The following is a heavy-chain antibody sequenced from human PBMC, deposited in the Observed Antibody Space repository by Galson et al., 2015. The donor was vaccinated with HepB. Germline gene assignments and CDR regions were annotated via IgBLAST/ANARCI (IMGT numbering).Heavy chain of an antibody. CDR2: ISGSGGST. D-gene: IGHD3-16*02. Sequence: SLRLSCAVSGFSFSNYAMTWVRQAPGKGLQRVSSISGSGGSTSYADSVKGRFTISRDNSKNTLYLQMNSLRAEDKAVYYCVRTRASYPQNYFDYWGQGTLVTVSS. CDR3: VRTRASYPQNYFDY. J-gene: IGHJ4*02. CDR1: GFSFSNYA. V-gene: IGHV3-23*01.